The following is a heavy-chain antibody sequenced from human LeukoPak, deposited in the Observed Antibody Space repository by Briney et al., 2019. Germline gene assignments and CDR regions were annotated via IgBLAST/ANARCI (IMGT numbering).Heavy chain of an antibody. CDR3: AKERGSGVVPAAMEDY. Sequence: WGSLTLSCAASGFTFSSYGMHWVRQAPGKGLEWVADISYDGSNKYYADSVKGRFTIYRDNSKNTLYLQMNSLRAEDTAVYYCAKERGSGVVPAAMEDYWGQGTLVTVSS. CDR2: ISYDGSNK. D-gene: IGHD2-2*01. V-gene: IGHV3-30*18. J-gene: IGHJ4*02. CDR1: GFTFSSYG.